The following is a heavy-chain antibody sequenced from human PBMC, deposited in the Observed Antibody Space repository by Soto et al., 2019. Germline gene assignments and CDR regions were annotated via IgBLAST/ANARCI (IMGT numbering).Heavy chain of an antibody. CDR3: ARGRYGDY. V-gene: IGHV1-18*01. Sequence: QVHLVQSGAEVKKPGASVKVSCKASGYTFTSYGITWVRQAPGQGLEWMGWISAHNGNTDYAQKPQGRVIVTRDTSTSTAYMELRGLRSDDTAVYYCARGRYGDYWGQGALVTVSS. CDR2: ISAHNGNT. J-gene: IGHJ4*02. CDR1: GYTFTSYG. D-gene: IGHD1-1*01.